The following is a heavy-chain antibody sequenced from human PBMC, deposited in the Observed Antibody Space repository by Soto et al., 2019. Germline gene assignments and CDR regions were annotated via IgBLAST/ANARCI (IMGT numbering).Heavy chain of an antibody. Sequence: QVQLVQSGAEVKKPGSSVKVSCKASGGTFSSYAISWVRQAPGQGLEWMGGIIPIFGTANYAQKFQGRVTITADESTSTAYMELRRLRSEDTAVYYCARAVSGGARITQCSYWYFDLWGLGTLVTVSS. CDR3: ARAVSGGARITQCSYWYFDL. D-gene: IGHD2-21*01. CDR2: IIPIFGTA. CDR1: GGTFSSYA. J-gene: IGHJ2*01. V-gene: IGHV1-69*12.